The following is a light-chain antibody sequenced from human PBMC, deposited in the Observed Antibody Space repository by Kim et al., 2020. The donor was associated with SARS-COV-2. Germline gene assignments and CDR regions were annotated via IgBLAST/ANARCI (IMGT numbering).Light chain of an antibody. CDR2: YDS. CDR1: NIGSKS. J-gene: IGLJ3*02. V-gene: IGLV3-21*04. Sequence: VAPGKTARITCGGNNIGSKSVHWYQQKPGQAPVLVIYYDSDRPSGIPERFSGSNSGNTATLTINRVEAGDEADYYCQVWDSSSDRVFGGGTKLTVL. CDR3: QVWDSSSDRV.